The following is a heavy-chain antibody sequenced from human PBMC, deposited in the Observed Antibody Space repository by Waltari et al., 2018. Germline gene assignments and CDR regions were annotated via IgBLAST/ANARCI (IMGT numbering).Heavy chain of an antibody. CDR2: ISSSGSTI. Sequence: EVQLVESGGGLVQPGGSLGLSCAASGFTFSSYEMNWVRQAQGKGLEWVSYISSSGSTIYYADSVKGRFTISRDNAKNSLYLQMNSLRAEDTAVYYCAGLNSYYDFWSGYYPYWGQGTLVTVSS. D-gene: IGHD3-3*01. V-gene: IGHV3-48*03. J-gene: IGHJ4*02. CDR1: GFTFSSYE. CDR3: AGLNSYYDFWSGYYPY.